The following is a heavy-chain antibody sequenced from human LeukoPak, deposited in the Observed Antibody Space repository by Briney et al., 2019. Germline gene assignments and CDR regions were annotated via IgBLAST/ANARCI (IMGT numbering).Heavy chain of an antibody. CDR3: ATQARVPNRGEDY. CDR1: GGSISSSSYY. Sequence: SETLSLTCTVSGGSISSSSYYWGWIRQPPGKGLEWIGSIYYSGSTYYNPSLKSRVTISVDTSKNQFSLKLSSVTAADTAVYYCATQARVPNRGEDYWGQGTLVTVSS. CDR2: IYYSGST. D-gene: IGHD2/OR15-2a*01. J-gene: IGHJ4*02. V-gene: IGHV4-39*01.